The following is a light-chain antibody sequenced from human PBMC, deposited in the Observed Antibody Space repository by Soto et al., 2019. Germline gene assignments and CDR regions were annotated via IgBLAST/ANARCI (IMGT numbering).Light chain of an antibody. CDR2: GAS. Sequence: DIQLTQSPSFLSASVGDRVTISCRASQGISDYLAWYQQKPGKAPKLLIYGASTLQSGVPSRFSGSSSGTEFPLTISSLQHEDVATYFCQQFNAYPLTFGGGTKLEIK. J-gene: IGKJ4*01. CDR3: QQFNAYPLT. V-gene: IGKV1-9*01. CDR1: QGISDY.